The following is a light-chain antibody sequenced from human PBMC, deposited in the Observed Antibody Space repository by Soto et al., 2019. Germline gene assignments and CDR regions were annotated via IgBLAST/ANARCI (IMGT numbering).Light chain of an antibody. CDR1: QSVSSN. V-gene: IGKV3-15*01. Sequence: EIVMTQSPATLSVSPGERATLSCRASQSVSSNLAWYQQKPGQAPRLLIYGASTRATGIPERFSGIGSGTEFTLTISSLQSEDLAVYYCQQYDNWRRTFGQGTKLEIK. J-gene: IGKJ2*01. CDR2: GAS. CDR3: QQYDNWRRT.